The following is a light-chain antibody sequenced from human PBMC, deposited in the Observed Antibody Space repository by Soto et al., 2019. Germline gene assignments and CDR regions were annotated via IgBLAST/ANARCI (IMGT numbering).Light chain of an antibody. CDR3: AAWDDSLNGRV. J-gene: IGLJ1*01. CDR1: SSDVGDYNY. V-gene: IGLV2-14*01. CDR2: EVN. Sequence: QSALTQPASVSGSPGQSITISCTGTSSDVGDYNYVSWYQHHPGKAPKLIIYEVNNRPSGVSNRFSGSKSGSTASLTISGLQAEDEADYYCAAWDDSLNGRVFGTGTKLTVL.